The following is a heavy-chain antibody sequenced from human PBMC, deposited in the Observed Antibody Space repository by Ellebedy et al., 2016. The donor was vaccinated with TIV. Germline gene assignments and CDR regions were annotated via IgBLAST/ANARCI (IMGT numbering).Heavy chain of an antibody. J-gene: IGHJ4*02. CDR1: GGTFSSYA. V-gene: IGHV1-69*13. D-gene: IGHD3-22*01. CDR2: IIPIFGTA. Sequence: ASVKVSCKASGGTFSSYAISWVRQAPGQGLEWMGGIIPIFGTANYAQKFQGRVTITADESTSTAYMELSSLRSEDTAVYYCARCDSRNYYDSSGRFDYWGQGTLVTVSS. CDR3: ARCDSRNYYDSSGRFDY.